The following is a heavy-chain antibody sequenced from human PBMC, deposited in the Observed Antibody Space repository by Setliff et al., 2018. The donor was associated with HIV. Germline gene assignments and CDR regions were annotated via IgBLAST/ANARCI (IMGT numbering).Heavy chain of an antibody. CDR3: ARGQNGGISGVD. J-gene: IGHJ4*02. CDR1: AYPFTTYD. Sequence: ASVKVSCKASAYPFTTYDINWVRQATGQGLEWMGWMDPNSGNTGYAQKFQGRVTMTGNTSITTAYMELSSLRSEDTAVYYCARGQNGGISGVDWGQGTLVTVSS. V-gene: IGHV1-8*02. D-gene: IGHD3-3*01. CDR2: MDPNSGNT.